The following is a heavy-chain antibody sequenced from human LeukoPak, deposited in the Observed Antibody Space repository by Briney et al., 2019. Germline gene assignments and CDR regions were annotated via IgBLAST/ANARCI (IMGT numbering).Heavy chain of an antibody. CDR3: ARVRRYSSSWKPGPNWFDP. CDR1: GFTFSSYA. V-gene: IGHV3-23*01. D-gene: IGHD6-13*01. CDR2: ISGSGGST. J-gene: IGHJ5*02. Sequence: GGSLRLSCAASGFTFSSYAMSWVRQAPGKGLEWVSAISGSGGSTYYADSVKGRFTISRDNSKNTLYLQMNSLRAEDTAVYYCARVRRYSSSWKPGPNWFDPWGQGTLVTVSS.